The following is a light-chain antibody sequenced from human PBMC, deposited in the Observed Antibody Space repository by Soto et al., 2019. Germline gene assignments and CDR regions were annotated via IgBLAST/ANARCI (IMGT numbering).Light chain of an antibody. V-gene: IGKV3-15*01. CDR1: QSVSSN. Sequence: EIVMTQSPATLSVSPGEKATLSCRASQSVSSNLAWYQQKPGQAPRLLIYAASTRATGIPASFSGSGSGTEFTLNISILQSEDFAVYYCQQYNNWPPWTFGQGTKVDIK. CDR2: AAS. CDR3: QQYNNWPPWT. J-gene: IGKJ1*01.